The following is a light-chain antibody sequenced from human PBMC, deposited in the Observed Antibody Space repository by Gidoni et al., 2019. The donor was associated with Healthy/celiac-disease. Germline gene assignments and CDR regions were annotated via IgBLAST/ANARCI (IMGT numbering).Light chain of an antibody. J-gene: IGLJ2*01. V-gene: IGLV1-44*01. CDR2: SNN. CDR3: AAWDDSLNGPV. CDR1: SSNIGSNT. Sequence: QSVLTQPPSASRTPGQRVTISCSGSSSNIGSNTVIWYQQLPGTAPKLLIYSNNQRPSGVPDRFSGSQSGTSASLAISGLQSEDEADYYCAAWDDSLNGPVVGGGTKLTVL.